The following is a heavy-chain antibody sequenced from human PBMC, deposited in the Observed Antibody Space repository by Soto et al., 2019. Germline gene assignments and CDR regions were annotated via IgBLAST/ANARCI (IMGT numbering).Heavy chain of an antibody. Sequence: QVQLVQSGAEEKKPGASVKVSCKASGYTFTSYGISWVRQAPGQGLEWMGWISPYNGNTKYAQKIQGRVTMTTATSTSTAYMDLRSLRSDDTAVYYCARGRAATLAAAGHDYWGQGTLVTVSS. V-gene: IGHV1-18*01. CDR3: ARGRAATLAAAGHDY. J-gene: IGHJ4*02. CDR1: GYTFTSYG. D-gene: IGHD6-13*01. CDR2: ISPYNGNT.